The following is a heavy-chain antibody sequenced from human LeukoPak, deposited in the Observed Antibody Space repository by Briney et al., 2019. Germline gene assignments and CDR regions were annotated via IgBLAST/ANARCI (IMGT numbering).Heavy chain of an antibody. CDR3: AREVLGYYGMDV. CDR2: IYYSGST. V-gene: IGHV4-61*01. Sequence: SETLSLTCTVSGGSVSSGSYYWSWIRQPPGKGLEWIGYIYYSGSTNYNPSLKSRVTISVDTSKNQFSLKLSSVTAADTAVYYCAREVLGYYGMDVWGQGTTVTVSS. CDR1: GGSVSSGSYY. J-gene: IGHJ6*02. D-gene: IGHD3-10*01.